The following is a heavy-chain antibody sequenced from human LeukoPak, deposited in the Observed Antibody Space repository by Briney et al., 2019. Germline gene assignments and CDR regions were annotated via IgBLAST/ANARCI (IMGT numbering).Heavy chain of an antibody. CDR3: ARDHPTWIQLWFRSKTEIFDY. V-gene: IGHV3-7*01. Sequence: GGSLRLSCAASGFTFSSYWMSWVRQAPGKGLEWVANIKQDGSEKYYVDSVKGRFTISRDNAKNSLYLQINSLRAEDTAVYYCARDHPTWIQLWFRSKTEIFDYWGQGTLVTVSS. D-gene: IGHD5-18*01. CDR1: GFTFSSYW. CDR2: IKQDGSEK. J-gene: IGHJ4*02.